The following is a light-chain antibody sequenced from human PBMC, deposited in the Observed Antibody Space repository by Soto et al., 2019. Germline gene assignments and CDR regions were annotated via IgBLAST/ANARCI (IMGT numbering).Light chain of an antibody. Sequence: EIVMTQSPATLSVSPGDGATLSCRASQGISTNLAWYQQKPGQSPRLLIYGASTRAAGIPARFRGSRSGTEFTLTISSLLSEDFAVYYCQQRSNWPPITFGQGTRLEI. CDR1: QGISTN. CDR2: GAS. J-gene: IGKJ5*01. V-gene: IGKV3-15*01. CDR3: QQRSNWPPIT.